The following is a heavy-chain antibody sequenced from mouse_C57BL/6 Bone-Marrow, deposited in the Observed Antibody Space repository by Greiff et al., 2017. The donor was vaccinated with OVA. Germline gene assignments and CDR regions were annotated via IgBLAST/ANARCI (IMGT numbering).Heavy chain of an antibody. V-gene: IGHV10-1*01. Sequence: EVQRVESGGGLVQPKGSLKLSCAASGFSFNTYAMNWVRQAPGKGLEWVARIRSKSNNYATYYADSVKDRFTISRDDSESMLYLQMNNLKTEDTAMYYCVRQLGRAWFAYWGQGTLVTVSA. CDR3: VRQLGRAWFAY. J-gene: IGHJ3*01. CDR2: IRSKSNNYAT. CDR1: GFSFNTYA. D-gene: IGHD4-1*01.